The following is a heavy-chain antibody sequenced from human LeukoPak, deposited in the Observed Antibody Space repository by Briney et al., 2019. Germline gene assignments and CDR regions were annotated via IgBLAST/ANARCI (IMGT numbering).Heavy chain of an antibody. J-gene: IGHJ4*02. V-gene: IGHV3-30-3*01. Sequence: PGRSLRLSCAASGFTFSSYAMHWVRQAPGKGLEWVAVISYDGSNKYYADSVKGRFTISRDNSKNTLYLQMNSLRAEDTAVYYCARDGPSSSWYYFDYWGQGTLVTVSS. CDR2: ISYDGSNK. D-gene: IGHD6-13*01. CDR3: ARDGPSSSWYYFDY. CDR1: GFTFSSYA.